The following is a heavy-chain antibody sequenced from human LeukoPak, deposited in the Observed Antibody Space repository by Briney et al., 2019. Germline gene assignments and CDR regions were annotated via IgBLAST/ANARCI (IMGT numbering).Heavy chain of an antibody. CDR2: ISYDGSNK. CDR3: AKVRWELYFDY. D-gene: IGHD1-26*01. Sequence: GGSLRLSCAASGFTFSSYWMTWVRQAPGKGLEWVAVISYDGSNKYYADSVKGRFTISRDNSKNTLYLQMNSLRAEDTAVYYCAKVRWELYFDYWGQGTLVTVSS. J-gene: IGHJ4*02. V-gene: IGHV3-30*18. CDR1: GFTFSSYW.